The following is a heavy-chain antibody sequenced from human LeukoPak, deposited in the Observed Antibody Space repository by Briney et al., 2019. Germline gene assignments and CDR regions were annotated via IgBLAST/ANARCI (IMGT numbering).Heavy chain of an antibody. Sequence: PSETLSLTGAVYGGSFSGYCWSWIRQPPGKGLEWIGEINHSGSTNYNQSLKSRVTISVDTSKNQFSLKLSSVTAADTAVYYCARGFLHIAVAGIPRAFDIWGQGTMVTVSS. CDR3: ARGFLHIAVAGIPRAFDI. D-gene: IGHD6-19*01. V-gene: IGHV4-34*01. CDR2: INHSGST. J-gene: IGHJ3*02. CDR1: GGSFSGYC.